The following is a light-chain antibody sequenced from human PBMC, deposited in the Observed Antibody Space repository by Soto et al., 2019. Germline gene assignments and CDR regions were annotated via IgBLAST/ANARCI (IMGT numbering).Light chain of an antibody. V-gene: IGKV3-20*01. CDR1: QSVSSSD. CDR3: QQYGSSPQGLA. Sequence: EIVLTQSPGTLSLSPGERAALSCRASQSVSSSDLAWYQHKPGQATRLLIYGASSRATGIPDLFSGSGSGKDFPLTISRLEPEDFEVYYCQQYGSSPQGLAFGGGTKVEIK. CDR2: GAS. J-gene: IGKJ4*01.